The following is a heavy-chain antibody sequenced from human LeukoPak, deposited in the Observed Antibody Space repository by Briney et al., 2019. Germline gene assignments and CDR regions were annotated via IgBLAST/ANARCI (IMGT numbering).Heavy chain of an antibody. CDR2: IWYDGSNK. V-gene: IGHV3-33*01. CDR3: ARDEADAFDT. J-gene: IGHJ3*02. Sequence: GSLRLSCAASGFTFSSYGMHWVRQAPGEGLEWVAVIWYDGSNKYYADSVKGRFTISRDNSKNTLYLQMNSLRAEDTAVYYCARDEADAFDTWGQGTMVTVSS. CDR1: GFTFSSYG.